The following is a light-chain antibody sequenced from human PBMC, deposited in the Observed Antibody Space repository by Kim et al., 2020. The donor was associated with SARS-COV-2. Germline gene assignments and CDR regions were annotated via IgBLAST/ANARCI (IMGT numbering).Light chain of an antibody. J-gene: IGLJ2*01. V-gene: IGLV1-40*01. CDR3: QSYDSNLSGVV. Sequence: GVTIACTGSSSNIGAGFDVHWYQQLPGTAPKLLIHGNTYRPSGVPDRFSGSKSGTSASLAITGLQAEDEADYFCQSYDSNLSGVVFGGGTKLTVL. CDR1: SSNIGAGFD. CDR2: GNT.